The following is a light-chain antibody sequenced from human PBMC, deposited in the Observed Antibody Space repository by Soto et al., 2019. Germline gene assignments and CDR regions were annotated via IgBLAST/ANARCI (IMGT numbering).Light chain of an antibody. V-gene: IGKV2-28*01. CDR3: MQTLQAPYT. J-gene: IGKJ2*01. Sequence: DIVMTQSPLSLPVTPGEPASISCRSSQSLLYSNGDNYLDWYLQKPGQSPQLLIYLGSNRASGVPDRFSGSGSGTDFTLKISGVEAEDVGVYYCMQTLQAPYTCGQGTKLEIK. CDR1: QSLLYSNGDNY. CDR2: LGS.